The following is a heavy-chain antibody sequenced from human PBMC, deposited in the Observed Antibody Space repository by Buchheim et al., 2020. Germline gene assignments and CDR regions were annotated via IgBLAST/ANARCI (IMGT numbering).Heavy chain of an antibody. V-gene: IGHV3-7*04. CDR1: GFTFSDYY. CDR3: AREPYYDFWSGYSHFDY. D-gene: IGHD3-3*01. CDR2: IKQDGSEK. Sequence: VQLVESGGGLVKPGGSLRLSCAASGFTFSDYYMSWIRQAPGKGLEWVANIKQDGSEKYYVDSVKGRFTISRDNAKNSLYLQMNSLRAEDTAVYYCAREPYYDFWSGYSHFDYWGQGTL. J-gene: IGHJ4*02.